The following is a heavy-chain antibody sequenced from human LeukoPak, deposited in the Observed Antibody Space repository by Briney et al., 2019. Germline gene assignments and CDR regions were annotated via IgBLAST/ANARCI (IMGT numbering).Heavy chain of an antibody. CDR2: MSRSSNYI. D-gene: IGHD6-13*01. CDR1: GFTFSSYS. Sequence: GGSLRLSCAASGFTFSSYSMNWVRQAPGTGLEWVSSMSRSSNYIYYADSVKDRFTISRDNAKNSLYLQMNSLRAEDTAVYYCARILFGYSRSWWIMDVWGKGTTVTVSS. CDR3: ARILFGYSRSWWIMDV. V-gene: IGHV3-21*01. J-gene: IGHJ6*03.